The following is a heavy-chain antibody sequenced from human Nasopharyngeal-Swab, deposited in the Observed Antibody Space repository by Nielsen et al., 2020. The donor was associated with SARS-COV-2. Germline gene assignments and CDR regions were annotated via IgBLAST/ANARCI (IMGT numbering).Heavy chain of an antibody. D-gene: IGHD3-10*01. Sequence: GEPLKISCAASGFTFDDYGMSWVRQAPGKGLEWVSGINWNGGSTGYADSVKGRFTLSRDNAKNSLYLQMNSLRAEDTALYHCARDNGSGSLPYYGMDVWGQGTTVTVSS. CDR1: GFTFDDYG. V-gene: IGHV3-20*01. CDR2: INWNGGST. J-gene: IGHJ6*02. CDR3: ARDNGSGSLPYYGMDV.